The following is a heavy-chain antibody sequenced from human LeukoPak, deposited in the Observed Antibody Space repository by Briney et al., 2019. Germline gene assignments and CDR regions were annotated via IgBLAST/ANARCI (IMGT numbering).Heavy chain of an antibody. J-gene: IGHJ4*02. CDR3: AKDLLASYDILTGWDY. CDR2: ISGSGGST. D-gene: IGHD3-9*01. Sequence: GGSLRLSCAASGFTFSSYTMSWVRQAPGKGLEWVSAISGSGGSTYYADSVKGRFTISRDNSKNTLYLQMNSLRAEDTAVYYCAKDLLASYDILTGWDYWGQGTLVTVSS. CDR1: GFTFSSYT. V-gene: IGHV3-23*01.